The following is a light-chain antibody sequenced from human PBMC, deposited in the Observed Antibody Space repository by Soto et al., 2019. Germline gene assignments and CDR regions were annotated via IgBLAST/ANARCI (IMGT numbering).Light chain of an antibody. J-gene: IGKJ1*01. CDR1: QSVDSN. CDR2: GAS. CDR3: QQYNNWWT. V-gene: IGKV3-15*01. Sequence: EILRTQSPATLSVSPGERATLSCRASQSVDSNLAWYQQKPGQAPRLLIYGASTRATGISARFSGSGSGTEFTLTISSLQSEDFGVYYCQQYNNWWTFGQGTKV.